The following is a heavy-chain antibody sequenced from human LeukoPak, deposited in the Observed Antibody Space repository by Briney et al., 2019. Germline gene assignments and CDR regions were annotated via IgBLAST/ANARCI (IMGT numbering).Heavy chain of an antibody. Sequence: GGSLRLSCAASGFTFSSYSMNWVRQAPGKGLEWVSSISSSSSYIYYADSVKGRFTISRDNSKNTLYLQMNSLRAEDTAVYYCARVDGDGYNYGYWGQGTLVTVSS. V-gene: IGHV3-21*01. CDR2: ISSSSSYI. D-gene: IGHD5-24*01. CDR3: ARVDGDGYNYGY. J-gene: IGHJ4*02. CDR1: GFTFSSYS.